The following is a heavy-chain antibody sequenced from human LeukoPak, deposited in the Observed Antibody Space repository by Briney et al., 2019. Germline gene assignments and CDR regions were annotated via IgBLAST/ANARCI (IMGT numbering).Heavy chain of an antibody. D-gene: IGHD2-2*01. Sequence: GGSLRLSCAASGFTFSDYYMSWIRQAPGKGLEWVSYISSSGSTIYYADSVKGRFTISRDNAKNSLYLQMNSLRAEDTAVYYCARVRYCSSTSCPPSYFDLWGRGTLVTVSS. V-gene: IGHV3-11*01. J-gene: IGHJ2*01. CDR3: ARVRYCSSTSCPPSYFDL. CDR2: ISSSGSTI. CDR1: GFTFSDYY.